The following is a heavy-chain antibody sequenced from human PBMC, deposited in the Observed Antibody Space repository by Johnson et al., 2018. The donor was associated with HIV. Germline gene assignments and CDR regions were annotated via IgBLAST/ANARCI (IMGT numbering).Heavy chain of an antibody. CDR1: GFTFSNHH. CDR3: GRESTGAGTAFDI. J-gene: IGHJ3*02. Sequence: VQLVESGGGLVKPGGSLRLSCVASGFTFSNHHMTWVRQAPGKGLEWVANINQDGSDKYYVDSVKGRFTISRDNAQNSLYLQMNSLRAEDTAVYYCGRESTGAGTAFDIWGQGTMVTVSS. V-gene: IGHV3-7*01. D-gene: IGHD2-8*02. CDR2: INQDGSDK.